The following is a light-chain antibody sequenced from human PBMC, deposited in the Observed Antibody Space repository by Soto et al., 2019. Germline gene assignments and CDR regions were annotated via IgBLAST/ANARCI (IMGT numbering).Light chain of an antibody. CDR1: QSISNY. CDR2: KAS. CDR3: QQYNSYSWT. J-gene: IGKJ1*01. V-gene: IGKV1-5*03. Sequence: DIPMTQSPSTLSASVGDRVAITCRASQSISNYLAWYQQRPGKAPKLLISKASSLESGVPSRFSGSGSGTVFTLTISSLQPDDFATYYCQQYNSYSWTFAQGTKVEIK.